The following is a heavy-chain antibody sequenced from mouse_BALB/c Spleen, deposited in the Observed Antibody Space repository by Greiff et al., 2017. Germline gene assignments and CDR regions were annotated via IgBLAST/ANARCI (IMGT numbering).Heavy chain of an antibody. CDR3: VGYYDYDEYFDV. V-gene: IGHV10-1*02. CDR1: GFTFNTYA. CDR2: IRSKSNNYAT. J-gene: IGHJ1*01. D-gene: IGHD2-4*01. Sequence: EVQRVESGGGLVQPKGSLKLSCAASGFTFNTYAMNWVRQAPGKGLEWVARIRSKSNNYATYYADSVKDRFTISRDDSQSMLYLQMNNLKTEDTAMYYCVGYYDYDEYFDVWGAGTTVTVSS.